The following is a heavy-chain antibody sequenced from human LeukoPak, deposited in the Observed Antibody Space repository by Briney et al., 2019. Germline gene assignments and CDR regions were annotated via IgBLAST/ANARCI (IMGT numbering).Heavy chain of an antibody. Sequence: GGSLRLSCTASGFTFGDYAMSWFRQAPGKGLEWVAVISYDGSNKYYADSVKGRFTISRDNSKNTLYLQMNSLRAEDTAVYYCARDARPYYYYYMDVWGKGTTVTVSS. CDR2: ISYDGSNK. V-gene: IGHV3-30*04. D-gene: IGHD6-6*01. J-gene: IGHJ6*03. CDR1: GFTFGDYA. CDR3: ARDARPYYYYYMDV.